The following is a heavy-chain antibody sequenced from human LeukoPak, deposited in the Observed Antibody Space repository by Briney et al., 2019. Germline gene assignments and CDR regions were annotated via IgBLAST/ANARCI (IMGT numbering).Heavy chain of an antibody. Sequence: SETLSLTCTVSGGSIRSYYWSWIRQPAGKGLEWIGHIYTSGRTNFNPSPKSRVTMSLDTSKNQFSLKLSSVTAADTAVYYCARVDYCGGDCYSELWGQGALVTVSS. CDR2: IYTSGRT. V-gene: IGHV4-4*07. J-gene: IGHJ4*02. D-gene: IGHD2-21*01. CDR3: ARVDYCGGDCYSEL. CDR1: GGSIRSYY.